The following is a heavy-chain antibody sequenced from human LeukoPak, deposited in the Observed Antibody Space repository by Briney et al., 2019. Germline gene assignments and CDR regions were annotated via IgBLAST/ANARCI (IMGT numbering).Heavy chain of an antibody. CDR3: ARRRIVGARRAQNYYYYMDV. D-gene: IGHD1-26*01. Sequence: SETLSLTCTVSGGSISSYYWSWIRQPPGKGLEWIGCIYYSGSTNYNPSLKSRVTISVDTSKNQFSLKLSSVTAADTAVYYCARRRIVGARRAQNYYYYMDVWGKGTTVTISS. CDR1: GGSISSYY. J-gene: IGHJ6*03. V-gene: IGHV4-59*12. CDR2: IYYSGST.